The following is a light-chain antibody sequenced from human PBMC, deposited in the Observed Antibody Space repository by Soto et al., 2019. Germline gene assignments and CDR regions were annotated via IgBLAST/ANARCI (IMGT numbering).Light chain of an antibody. CDR1: NIGSKS. CDR2: DDS. CDR3: QVWDSSSDHPGV. V-gene: IGLV3-21*02. Sequence: SYELTQPPSVSVAPGQTARISCGGNNIGSKSVHWYQQRPGQAPVLVVFDDSDRPSGIPERFSGSNSGNTATLTISRVEAGDEADYHWQVWDSSSDHPGVFGGGTKVTVL. J-gene: IGLJ3*02.